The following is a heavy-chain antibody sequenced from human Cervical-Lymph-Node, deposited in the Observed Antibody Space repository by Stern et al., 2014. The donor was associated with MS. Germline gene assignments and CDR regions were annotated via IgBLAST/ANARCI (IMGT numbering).Heavy chain of an antibody. V-gene: IGHV5-51*01. Sequence: EVQLVESGAEVKKPGESLKISCKGSGYSFTSYWIGWVRQMPGKGLEGMGITYPGDSDTRYSPSFQGQVTISADKSISPAYLQWSSLKASDTAMYFCARHCGFRPGCIDYWGQGTLVTVSS. D-gene: IGHD2-21*01. CDR2: TYPGDSDT. J-gene: IGHJ4*02. CDR1: GYSFTSYW. CDR3: ARHCGFRPGCIDY.